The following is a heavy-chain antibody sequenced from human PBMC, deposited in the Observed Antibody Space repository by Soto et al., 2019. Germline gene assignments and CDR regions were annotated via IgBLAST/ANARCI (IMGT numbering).Heavy chain of an antibody. D-gene: IGHD3-3*01. J-gene: IGHJ5*02. CDR1: GGSISSGGYY. Sequence: SETLSLTCTVSGGSISSGGYYWSWIRQHPGKGLEWIGYIYYSGSTYYNPSLKSRVTISVDTSKNQFSLKLSSVTAADTAVYYCARGIWDYDFWSGSWPARFDPWGQGTLVTVPQ. CDR3: ARGIWDYDFWSGSWPARFDP. V-gene: IGHV4-31*03. CDR2: IYYSGST.